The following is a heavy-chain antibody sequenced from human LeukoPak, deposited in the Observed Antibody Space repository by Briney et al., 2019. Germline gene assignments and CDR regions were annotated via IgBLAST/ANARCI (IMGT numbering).Heavy chain of an antibody. D-gene: IGHD2-2*01. CDR1: GFSLNTYGVA. J-gene: IGHJ4*02. Sequence: PGPTLVKPIETLTLTSTVSGFSLNTYGVAVGWIRQPPGKALEWLALMYYDGDDRYSPSLKRRLTVTKDTSKNQVVLTMTNIEPVDTATHYCAHKGYCSSSNCYGFNHWSQGVPVTVSS. V-gene: IGHV2-5*02. CDR3: AHKGYCSSSNCYGFNH. CDR2: MYYDGDD.